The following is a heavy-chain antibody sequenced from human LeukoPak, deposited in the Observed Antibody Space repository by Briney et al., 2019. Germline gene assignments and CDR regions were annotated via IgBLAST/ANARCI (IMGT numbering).Heavy chain of an antibody. CDR2: ISYDGSNK. D-gene: IGHD2-21*02. CDR3: ASLGDSYYFDY. J-gene: IGHJ4*02. V-gene: IGHV3-30-3*01. Sequence: GRSLRLSCAASGFTFSSYAMHWVRQAPGKGLEWVAVISYDGSNKYYADSVKGRFTISRDNSKNTLYLQMNSLRAEDTAVYYCASLGDSYYFDYWGQGTLVTVSS. CDR1: GFTFSSYA.